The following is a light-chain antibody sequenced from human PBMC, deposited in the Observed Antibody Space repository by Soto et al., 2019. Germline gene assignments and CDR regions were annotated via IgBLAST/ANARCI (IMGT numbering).Light chain of an antibody. J-gene: IGLJ2*01. CDR2: DVS. V-gene: IGLV2-11*01. CDR1: SSDVGGYNY. Sequence: QLVLTQPRSVSGSPGQSVTISCTGTSSDVGGYNYVSWYQQHPGKAPKVMIYDVSKRPSGVPDRFSGSKSGNTASLTISGLQAEDEADYYCCSYAGSYTVVFGGGTKLTVL. CDR3: CSYAGSYTVV.